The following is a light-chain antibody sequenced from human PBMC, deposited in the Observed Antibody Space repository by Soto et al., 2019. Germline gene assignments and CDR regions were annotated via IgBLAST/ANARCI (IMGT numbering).Light chain of an antibody. V-gene: IGKV1-39*01. CDR2: TAS. CDR3: QQTYSTLNS. J-gene: IGKJ2*03. Sequence: DIQVTQSPSSLSASVGYRVTITCRASQSIRTYLNWYQQRPGKPPKLLIHTASTLQSGVPSRFGGSGSGTDFTLTISSLQPEDFATYYCQQTYSTLNSFGQGTKLEIK. CDR1: QSIRTY.